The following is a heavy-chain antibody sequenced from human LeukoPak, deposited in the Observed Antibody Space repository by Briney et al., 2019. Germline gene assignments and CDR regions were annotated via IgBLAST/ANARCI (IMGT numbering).Heavy chain of an antibody. Sequence: GESLKISCKGSGYSFTSYWIAWVRQMPGKGLEWMGIIYPYDSHTRYSPSFQGQVTISADKSISTAYLQWSSLKASDTAMYYCARLPNSGADLTWFDPWGQGTLVTVSS. V-gene: IGHV5-51*01. CDR2: IYPYDSHT. CDR3: ARLPNSGADLTWFDP. J-gene: IGHJ5*02. CDR1: GYSFTSYW. D-gene: IGHD3-10*01.